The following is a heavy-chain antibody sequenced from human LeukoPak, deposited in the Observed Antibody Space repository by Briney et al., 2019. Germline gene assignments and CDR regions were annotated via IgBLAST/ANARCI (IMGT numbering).Heavy chain of an antibody. CDR2: IYYSGST. Sequence: SETLSLTCTVSGGSISGYYWTWIRQPPGKGLEWIGYIYYSGSTNYNPSLKSRVTISVDTSKNQFSLRLSSVTAADTAVYYCARRRWRLDYWGQGTLVTVSS. J-gene: IGHJ4*02. CDR1: GGSISGYY. V-gene: IGHV4-59*08. D-gene: IGHD4-23*01. CDR3: ARRRWRLDY.